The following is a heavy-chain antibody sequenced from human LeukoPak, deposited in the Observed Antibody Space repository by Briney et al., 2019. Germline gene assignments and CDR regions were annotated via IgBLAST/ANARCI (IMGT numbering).Heavy chain of an antibody. J-gene: IGHJ4*02. CDR2: LNSDGSST. D-gene: IGHD4-17*01. V-gene: IGHV3-74*01. CDR3: ASYRDRGY. CDR1: GFTFSSYW. Sequence: GGSLRLSCAASGFTFSSYWMHWVRQAPGKGLVWVSRLNSDGSSTDYADSVKGRFTISRDNAKNTLYLQMNSLRAEDTAVYYCASYRDRGYWGQGTLDTVSS.